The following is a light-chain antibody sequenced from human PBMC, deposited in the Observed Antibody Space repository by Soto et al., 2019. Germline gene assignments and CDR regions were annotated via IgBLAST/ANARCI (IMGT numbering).Light chain of an antibody. CDR3: QEYRNNYGT. CDR1: QRIDTW. Sequence: DIQMTQSPATRAASVGDRVSITCRASQRIDTWLAWYQQKPGKAPKLLIYKESRLLSGVPSRFSGSGSGTELTLTISSLQPEDVATYCCQEYRNNYGTFGQGTKVDIK. J-gene: IGKJ1*01. CDR2: KES. V-gene: IGKV1-5*03.